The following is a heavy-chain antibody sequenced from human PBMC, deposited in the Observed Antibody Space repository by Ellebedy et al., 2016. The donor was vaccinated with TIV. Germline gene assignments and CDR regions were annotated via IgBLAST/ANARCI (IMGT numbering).Heavy chain of an antibody. CDR3: AALTYNWSL. D-gene: IGHD1-20*01. J-gene: IGHJ4*02. CDR1: GGTFSSYA. Sequence: AASVQVSCKASGGTFSSYAISWVRQAPGQGLEWMGGIIPIFGTANYAQKFQGRVTITADESTSTAYMELSSLRSEDTAVYYCAALTYNWSLWGQGTLVTVSS. CDR2: IIPIFGTA. V-gene: IGHV1-69*13.